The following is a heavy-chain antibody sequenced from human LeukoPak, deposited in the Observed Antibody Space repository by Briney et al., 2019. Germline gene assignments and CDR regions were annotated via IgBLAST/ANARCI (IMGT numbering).Heavy chain of an antibody. J-gene: IGHJ5*02. Sequence: PSETLSLTCAVYGGSFSGYYWSWIRQPPGKGLEWIGEINHSGSTNYNPSLKSRVTISVDTSKNQFSLKLSSVTAADTAVYYCARRSNIVATSNWFDPWGQGTLVTVSS. CDR2: INHSGST. V-gene: IGHV4-34*01. D-gene: IGHD5-12*01. CDR1: GGSFSGYY. CDR3: ARRSNIVATSNWFDP.